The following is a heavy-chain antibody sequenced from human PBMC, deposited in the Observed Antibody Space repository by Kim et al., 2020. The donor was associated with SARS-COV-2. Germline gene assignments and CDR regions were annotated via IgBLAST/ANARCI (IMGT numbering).Heavy chain of an antibody. CDR2: IYYSGST. J-gene: IGHJ4*02. CDR1: GGSISSYY. Sequence: SETLSLTCTVSGGSISSYYWSWIRQPPGKGLEWIGYIYYSGSTNYNPSLKSRVTISVDTSKNQFSLKLSSVTAADTAVYYCARDRAAAGPPDYWGQGTLVTVSS. CDR3: ARDRAAAGPPDY. D-gene: IGHD6-13*01. V-gene: IGHV4-59*01.